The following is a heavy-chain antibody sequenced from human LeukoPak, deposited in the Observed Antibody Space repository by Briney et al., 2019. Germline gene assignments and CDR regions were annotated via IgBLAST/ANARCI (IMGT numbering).Heavy chain of an antibody. D-gene: IGHD3-22*01. V-gene: IGHV4-38-2*02. CDR1: GYSISSGYY. CDR2: IYHSGST. Sequence: PSETLSLTCTVSGYSISSGYYWGWIRQPPGKGLEWIGSIYHSGSTYYNPSLKSRVTISVDTSKNQFSLKLSSVTAADTAVYYCARVGARITMIVVVIPGAFDIWGQGTMVTVSS. J-gene: IGHJ3*02. CDR3: ARVGARITMIVVVIPGAFDI.